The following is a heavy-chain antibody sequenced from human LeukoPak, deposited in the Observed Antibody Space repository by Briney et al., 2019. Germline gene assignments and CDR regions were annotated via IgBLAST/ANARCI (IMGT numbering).Heavy chain of an antibody. D-gene: IGHD2-21*02. CDR3: ARGIVVVTAADYYFDY. CDR1: GFTFSDYY. J-gene: IGHJ4*02. Sequence: GGSLRLSCAASGFTFSDYYTSWTRQAPGKGLEWVAVIWYDGSNKYYADSVKGRFTISRDNSKNTLYLQMNSLRAEDTAVYYCARGIVVVTAADYYFDYWGQGTLVTVSS. V-gene: IGHV3-33*08. CDR2: IWYDGSNK.